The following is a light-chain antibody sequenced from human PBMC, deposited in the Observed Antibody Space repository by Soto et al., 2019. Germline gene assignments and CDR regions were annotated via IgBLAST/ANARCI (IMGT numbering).Light chain of an antibody. CDR1: QSVTSNS. J-gene: IGKJ1*01. Sequence: EIVMTQSPATLSLSPGERATLSCSASQSVTSNSLAWFQQIPGQAPRLLIYGASNRATGIPDRFSGSGSGTDFTLTISRLEPEDFAVYYCQQYGSSPWTFGQGTKVDIK. V-gene: IGKV3-20*01. CDR3: QQYGSSPWT. CDR2: GAS.